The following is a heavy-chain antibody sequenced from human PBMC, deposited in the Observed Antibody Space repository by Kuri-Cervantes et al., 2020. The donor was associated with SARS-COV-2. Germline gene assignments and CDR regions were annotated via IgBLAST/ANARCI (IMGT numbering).Heavy chain of an antibody. CDR2: INPICCST. V-gene: IGHV1-46*01. CDR1: LYTFTNYF. D-gene: IGHD3-22*01. Sequence: AVNVSLLASLYTFTNYFRHWVGQAPRQGREWVGIINPICCSTRHAQKFQGRVTLTRDTSTSTVYMELSSLRSEDTAVYYCARDVFPAYYYDSSGLTPGMWWGQGTLVTVSS. J-gene: IGHJ4*02. CDR3: ARDVFPAYYYDSSGLTPGMW.